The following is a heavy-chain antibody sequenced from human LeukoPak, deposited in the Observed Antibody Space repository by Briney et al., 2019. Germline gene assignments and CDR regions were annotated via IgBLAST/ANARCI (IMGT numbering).Heavy chain of an antibody. Sequence: SETLSLTCTVSGGSISSSSYYWGWIRQPPGKGLEWIGSIYYSGSTYYNPSLKSRVTISVDTSKNQFSLKLSSGTAADTAVYYCARGPLMVYYDSSGRPYYFDYWGQGTLVTVSS. V-gene: IGHV4-39*07. CDR2: IYYSGST. CDR3: ARGPLMVYYDSSGRPYYFDY. D-gene: IGHD3-22*01. CDR1: GGSISSSSYY. J-gene: IGHJ4*02.